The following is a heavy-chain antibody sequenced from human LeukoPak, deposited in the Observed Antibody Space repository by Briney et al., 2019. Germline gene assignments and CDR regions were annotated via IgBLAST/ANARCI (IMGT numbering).Heavy chain of an antibody. D-gene: IGHD3-16*01. J-gene: IGHJ6*02. CDR1: GFIFSKSW. CDR2: MNGDGSVK. Sequence: PGGSLRLSCAASGFIFSKSWMSWVRQAPGKGLEWVANMNGDGSVKDYVDSVKGRFTISRDNARQLLYLQMSDLRAEDTAVYYCATYTHWVAGDVWGQGTTVTVSS. CDR3: ATYTHWVAGDV. V-gene: IGHV3-7*01.